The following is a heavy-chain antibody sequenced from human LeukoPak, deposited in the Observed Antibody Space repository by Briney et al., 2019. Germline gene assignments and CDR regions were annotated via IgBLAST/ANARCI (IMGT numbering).Heavy chain of an antibody. D-gene: IGHD3-22*01. CDR2: TRAGGDIT. CDR1: GFTFSDHA. J-gene: IGHJ4*02. V-gene: IGHV3-23*01. CDR3: AYLDSSGFSYGRLRY. Sequence: PGGSLRLSCAASGFTFSDHAMTWVRQTLAKGLESVSSTRAGGDITHYAESVKGRFTISRDNSKSTLYLQMTSLRAEDTAIYFCAYLDSSGFSYGRLRYWGQGTPVTVSS.